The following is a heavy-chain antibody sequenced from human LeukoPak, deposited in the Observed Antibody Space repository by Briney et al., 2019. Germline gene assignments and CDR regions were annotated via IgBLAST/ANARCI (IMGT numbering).Heavy chain of an antibody. CDR1: GFTFSSYW. J-gene: IGHJ4*02. V-gene: IGHV3-7*04. D-gene: IGHD5-12*01. CDR3: ARGGYSGYGSDFDY. CDR2: IKQDGSEK. Sequence: GGSRRLSCAASGFTFSSYWMSWVRQAPGKGLEWVANIKQDGSEKYYVDSVKGRFTISRDNAKNSLYLQMNSLRAEDTAVYYCARGGYSGYGSDFDYWGQGTLVTVSS.